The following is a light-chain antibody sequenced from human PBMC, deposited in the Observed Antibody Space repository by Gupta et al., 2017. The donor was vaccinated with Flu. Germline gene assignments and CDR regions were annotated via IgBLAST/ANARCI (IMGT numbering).Light chain of an antibody. CDR1: QSISSY. CDR3: QQRNSTPFT. V-gene: IGKV1-39*01. J-gene: IGKJ3*01. Sequence: DIHMTQSPSSLSASVGVRVTITCRASQSISSYLYWYQQKPGKAPKLLINDASRVESGVPSRFSGSGSGIEYTLTISSRQPEDVATYYCQQRNSTPFTFGRGTKVDIK. CDR2: DAS.